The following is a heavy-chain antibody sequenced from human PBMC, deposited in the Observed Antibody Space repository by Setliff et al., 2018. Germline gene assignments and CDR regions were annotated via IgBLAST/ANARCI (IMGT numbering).Heavy chain of an antibody. J-gene: IGHJ5*02. Sequence: PSETLSLTCTVSGGSISSDYWSWNRQPPGKGLEWIGYINYSGSTTYSPSLKSRVTISIDTSKNQFSLKLTSVTAADTAVYYCARKVAGRGWFDPWGQGSLVTVSS. D-gene: IGHD1-26*01. CDR3: ARKVAGRGWFDP. V-gene: IGHV4-59*08. CDR2: INYSGST. CDR1: GGSISSDY.